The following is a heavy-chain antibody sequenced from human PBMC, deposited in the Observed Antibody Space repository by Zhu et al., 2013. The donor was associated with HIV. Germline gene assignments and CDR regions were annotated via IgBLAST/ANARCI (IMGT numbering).Heavy chain of an antibody. CDR1: GGTFSSYA. D-gene: IGHD2-15*01. J-gene: IGHJ6*02. V-gene: IGHV1-69*06. CDR3: ARVFVVVVAATRSEPGTQRPQRYYYYYGMDV. Sequence: QVQLVQSGAEVKKPGSSVKVSCKASGGTFSSYAISWVRQAPGQGLEWMGGIIPIFGTANYAQKFQGRVTITADKSTSTAYMELSSLRSEDTAVYYCARVFVVVVAATRSEPGTQRPQRYYYYYGMDVWGQGTTVTVSS. CDR2: IIPIFGTA.